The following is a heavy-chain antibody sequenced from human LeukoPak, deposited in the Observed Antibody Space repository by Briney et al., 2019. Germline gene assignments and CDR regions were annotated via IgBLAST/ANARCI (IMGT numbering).Heavy chain of an antibody. Sequence: ASVKVSCKAVEDTFSIYGISWVRQAPGQGLEWMGGIIPISGAAEYAQKFQGRVTMTGDTSTSTVYMELSSLTSDDTAVYYCARDGEPAVPGGAYFYGMDVWGQGTTVTVSS. J-gene: IGHJ6*02. CDR2: IIPISGAA. CDR3: ARDGEPAVPGGAYFYGMDV. D-gene: IGHD6-19*01. V-gene: IGHV1-69*06. CDR1: EDTFSIYG.